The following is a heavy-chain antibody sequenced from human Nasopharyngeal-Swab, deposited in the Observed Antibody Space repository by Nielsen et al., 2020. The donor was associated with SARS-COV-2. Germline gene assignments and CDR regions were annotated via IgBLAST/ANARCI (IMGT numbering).Heavy chain of an antibody. D-gene: IGHD6-6*01. CDR1: GFSLSTSGVG. Sequence: SGPTLVKPTQTLTLTCTFSGFSLSTSGVGVGWIRQPPGKALEWLALIYWDDDKRYSPSLKSRLTITKDTSNNQVVLTMTNMDPVDTATYYCAHRQGIAGRPDYYYYYMDVWGKGTTVTVSS. J-gene: IGHJ6*03. CDR3: AHRQGIAGRPDYYYYYMDV. CDR2: IYWDDDK. V-gene: IGHV2-5*02.